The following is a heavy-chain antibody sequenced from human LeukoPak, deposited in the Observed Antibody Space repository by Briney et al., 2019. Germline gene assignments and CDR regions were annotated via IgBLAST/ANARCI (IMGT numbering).Heavy chain of an antibody. Sequence: AGGSLRLSCAASGFTFSSYAMSWARQAPGKGLEWVSAISGSGGSTYYADSVKGRFTISRDNSKNTLYLQMNSLRAEDTAVYYCAKRVYDFWSAILSPQGDYWGQGTLVTVSS. CDR1: GFTFSSYA. J-gene: IGHJ4*02. CDR2: ISGSGGST. V-gene: IGHV3-23*01. D-gene: IGHD3-3*01. CDR3: AKRVYDFWSAILSPQGDY.